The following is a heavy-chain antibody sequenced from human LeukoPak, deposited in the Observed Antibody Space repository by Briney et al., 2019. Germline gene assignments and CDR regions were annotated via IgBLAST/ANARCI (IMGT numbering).Heavy chain of an antibody. CDR2: ITSGGRT. J-gene: IGHJ4*02. CDR3: ARSIPPDF. D-gene: IGHD1-26*01. CDR1: GSTFTTYA. Sequence: LAGGSLRLSCVPSGSTFTTYAMNWVRQAPGKGLEWVSGITSGGRTYYADSVKGRFTISRDSSKNTLYLQMTSLRADDTALYYCARSIPPDFWGQGTLVTVSS. V-gene: IGHV3-23*01.